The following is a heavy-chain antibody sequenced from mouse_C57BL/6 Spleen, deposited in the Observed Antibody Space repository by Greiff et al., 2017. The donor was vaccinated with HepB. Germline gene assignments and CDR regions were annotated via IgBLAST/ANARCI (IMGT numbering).Heavy chain of an antibody. CDR1: GYTFTDYE. CDR3: TRRRIYYGSSYLYAMDY. J-gene: IGHJ4*01. D-gene: IGHD1-1*01. V-gene: IGHV1-15*01. CDR2: IDPETGGT. Sequence: QVQLKESGAELVRPGASVTLSCKASGYTFTDYEMHWVKQTPVHGLEWIGAIDPETGGTAYNQKFKGKAILTADKSSSTAYMELRSLTSEDSAVYYCTRRRIYYGSSYLYAMDYWGQGTSVTVSS.